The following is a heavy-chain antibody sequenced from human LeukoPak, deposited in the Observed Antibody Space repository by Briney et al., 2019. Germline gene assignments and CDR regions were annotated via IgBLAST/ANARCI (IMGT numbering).Heavy chain of an antibody. Sequence: GGSLRFSCAASGFSVSNNYMSWVRQPPGKGLEWVSVIYSGGSTYYADSVKGRFTISRDNSKNTLYLQVNSLRAEDTAVYYCASNLGARNAFDIWGQGTMVTVSS. CDR3: ASNLGARNAFDI. D-gene: IGHD1-1*01. V-gene: IGHV3-53*01. CDR2: IYSGGST. CDR1: GFSVSNNY. J-gene: IGHJ3*02.